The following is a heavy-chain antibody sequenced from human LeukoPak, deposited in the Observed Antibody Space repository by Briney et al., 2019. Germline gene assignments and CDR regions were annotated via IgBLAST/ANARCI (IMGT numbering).Heavy chain of an antibody. CDR1: GGSISSSNW. J-gene: IGHJ4*02. CDR2: IYHSGST. D-gene: IGHD6-19*01. Sequence: PSETLSLTCAVSGGSISSSNWWSWVRQPPGKGLEWIGEIYHSGSTNYNPSLKSRVTISVDTSKNQFSLKLSSVTAADTAVYYCARGSSGWYSHLGYWGQGTLVTVSS. CDR3: ARGSSGWYSHLGY. V-gene: IGHV4-4*02.